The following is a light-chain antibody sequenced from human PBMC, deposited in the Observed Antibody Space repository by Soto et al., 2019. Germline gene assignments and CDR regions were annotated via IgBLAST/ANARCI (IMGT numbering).Light chain of an antibody. J-gene: IGLJ3*02. CDR2: SDD. Sequence: VLTQPPSLSGTPGQRVTISCSGSNSNIGRYSVNWYQHFPGTAPKILIYSDDERPSGVPDQFSGSKSGTSASLAISGLQSEDEAEYYCAAWDDNLNGPLFGGGTKLTVL. CDR3: AAWDDNLNGPL. V-gene: IGLV1-44*01. CDR1: NSNIGRYS.